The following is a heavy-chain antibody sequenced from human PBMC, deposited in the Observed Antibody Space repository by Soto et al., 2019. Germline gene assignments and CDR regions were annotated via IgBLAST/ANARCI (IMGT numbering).Heavy chain of an antibody. J-gene: IGHJ4*02. Sequence: QVHLVQSGAEVKKPGASVKVSCKASGYTFTSYGITWVRQAPGQGLEWMGWISAHNGNTDYAQNLQGRVIVTRDTSTSTAYMELRSLISDDAAVYCCARGRYGDYWGQGALVTVSS. V-gene: IGHV1-18*01. CDR1: GYTFTSYG. CDR2: ISAHNGNT. CDR3: ARGRYGDY. D-gene: IGHD1-1*01.